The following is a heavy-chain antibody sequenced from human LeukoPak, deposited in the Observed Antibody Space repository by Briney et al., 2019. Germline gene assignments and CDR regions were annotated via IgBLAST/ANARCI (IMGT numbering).Heavy chain of an antibody. V-gene: IGHV4-59*01. CDR1: GGSISSYY. Sequence: SETLSLTCTVSGGSISSYYWSWIRQPPGKGLEWIGYVYYSGSTNYNPSLKSRVTISVDSSKNQFSLKLSSVTAADTAIYYCARQMTTXTTGRTFDIWGQGTMVTV. J-gene: IGHJ3*02. CDR3: ARQMTTXTTGRTFDI. CDR2: VYYSGST. D-gene: IGHD4-17*01.